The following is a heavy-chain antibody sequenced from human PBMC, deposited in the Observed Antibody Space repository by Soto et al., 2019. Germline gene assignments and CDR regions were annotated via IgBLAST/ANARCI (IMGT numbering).Heavy chain of an antibody. CDR1: GYTFTSDG. CDR3: ARGARPRDYDSSGYYWANY. CDR2: ISAYNGTA. J-gene: IGHJ4*02. D-gene: IGHD3-22*01. V-gene: IGHV1-18*04. Sequence: ASLKVSCKDSGYTFTSDGISWVRQAPGQGLEWMGWISAYNGTANYAQKFQGRVTITADESTSTAYMELSSLRSEDTAVYYCARGARPRDYDSSGYYWANYWGQGTLVTVSS.